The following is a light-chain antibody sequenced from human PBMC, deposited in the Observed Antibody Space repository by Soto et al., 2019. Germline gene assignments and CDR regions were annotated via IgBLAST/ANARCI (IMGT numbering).Light chain of an antibody. J-gene: IGKJ5*01. CDR1: QSVSSSY. V-gene: IGKV3-20*01. CDR2: GAS. CDR3: QQYGNSPIT. Sequence: DIVLTQSPGTLSLSPGDRATLSCSASQSVSSSYLAWYQQKPGQAPRLLIFGASGRASGIPDRFSGSGSGTDFTLTITRLEPEDFALYYCQQYGNSPITFGQGTRLEIK.